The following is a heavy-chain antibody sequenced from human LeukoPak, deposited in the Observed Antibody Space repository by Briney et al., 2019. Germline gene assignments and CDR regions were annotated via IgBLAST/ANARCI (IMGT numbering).Heavy chain of an antibody. CDR2: IDPSDSYT. D-gene: IGHD4-11*01. V-gene: IGHV5-10-1*01. CDR1: GYRFTSYW. Sequence: GESLRISCKGSGYRFTSYWISWVRQMPGKGLEWMGRIDPSDSYTNYSPSFQGHVTISADKSISTAYLQWSSLKASDTAMYYCARGGTVTDNWFDPWGQGTLVTVSS. CDR3: ARGGTVTDNWFDP. J-gene: IGHJ5*02.